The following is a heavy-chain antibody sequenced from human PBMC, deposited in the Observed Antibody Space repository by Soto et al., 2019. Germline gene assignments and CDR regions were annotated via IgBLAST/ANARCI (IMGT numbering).Heavy chain of an antibody. CDR2: INPNSGGT. Sequence: ASVKVSCEASGYTFTGYYMHWVRQAPGQGLEWMGWINPNSGGTNYAQKFQGWVTMTRDTSISTAYMELSRLRSDDTAVYYCARAPYSSSIYYYYGMDVWGQGTTVTVS. V-gene: IGHV1-2*04. J-gene: IGHJ6*02. CDR1: GYTFTGYY. CDR3: ARAPYSSSIYYYYGMDV. D-gene: IGHD6-6*01.